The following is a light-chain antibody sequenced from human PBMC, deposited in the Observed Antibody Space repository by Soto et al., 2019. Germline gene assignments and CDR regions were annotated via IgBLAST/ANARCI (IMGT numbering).Light chain of an antibody. V-gene: IGKV3-11*01. CDR3: QQRNNWAPT. CDR1: QSVDAY. Sequence: EIVLTQSPVTLSLSPGERATLSCRASQSVDAYLAWYQQRPGQAPRLLIFDASNRATGIPTRFSGSGSGTDVPITISSLVPQDFAVSYCQQRNNWAPTFGQGTKVEIK. J-gene: IGKJ1*01. CDR2: DAS.